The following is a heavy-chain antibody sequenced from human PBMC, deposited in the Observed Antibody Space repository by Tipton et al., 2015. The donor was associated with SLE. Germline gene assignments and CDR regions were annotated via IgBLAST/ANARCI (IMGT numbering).Heavy chain of an antibody. CDR3: ARRRIAARRYFDY. CDR2: INHSGST. CDR1: GGSFSGYY. J-gene: IGHJ4*02. Sequence: TLSLTCAAYGGSFSGYYWSWIRQPPGKGLEWIGEINHSGSTNYNPSLKSRVTISVDTSKNQFSLKLSSVTAADTAVYYCARRRIAARRYFDYWGQGTLVTVSS. D-gene: IGHD6-6*01. V-gene: IGHV4-34*01.